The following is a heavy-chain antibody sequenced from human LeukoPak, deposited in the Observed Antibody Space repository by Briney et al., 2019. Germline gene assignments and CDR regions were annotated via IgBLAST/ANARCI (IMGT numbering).Heavy chain of an antibody. CDR3: ARHSRGVGATFNFDY. J-gene: IGHJ4*02. D-gene: IGHD1-26*01. Sequence: SETLSLTCTVSGGSISSSSYYWGWIRQPPGKGLEWIGSIYYSGNTYYNPSLKSLVTISVDTSKNQFSLKLSSVTAADTAVYYCARHSRGVGATFNFDYWGQGTLVTVSS. V-gene: IGHV4-39*01. CDR2: IYYSGNT. CDR1: GGSISSSSYY.